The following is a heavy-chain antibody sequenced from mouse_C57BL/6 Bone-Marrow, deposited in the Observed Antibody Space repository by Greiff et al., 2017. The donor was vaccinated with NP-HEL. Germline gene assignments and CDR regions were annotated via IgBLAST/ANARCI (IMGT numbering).Heavy chain of an antibody. J-gene: IGHJ3*01. V-gene: IGHV1-54*01. CDR3: ARDIYYDYD. CDR1: GYAFTNYL. CDR2: INPGSGGT. Sequence: QVQLQQSGAELVRPGTSVKVSCKASGYAFTNYLIEWVKQRPGQGLEWIGVINPGSGGTNYNEKFKGKATLTADKSSSTAYMQLSSLTSEDSAVYFYARDIYYDYDWGQGTLVTVSA. D-gene: IGHD2-4*01.